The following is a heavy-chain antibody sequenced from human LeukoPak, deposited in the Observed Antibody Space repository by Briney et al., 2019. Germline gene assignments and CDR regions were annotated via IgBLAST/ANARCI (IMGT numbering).Heavy chain of an antibody. CDR2: ISSSGSTI. D-gene: IGHD3-10*01. V-gene: IGHV3-48*03. J-gene: IGHJ6*04. Sequence: GGSLRLSCAASGFAFSSYEMNWVRQAPGKGLEWVSYISSSGSTIYYADSVKGRFTTSRDNAKNSLYLQMNSLRAEDTAVYYCARESGVTLLRGSLNVWGKGTTVTISS. CDR1: GFAFSSYE. CDR3: ARESGVTLLRGSLNV.